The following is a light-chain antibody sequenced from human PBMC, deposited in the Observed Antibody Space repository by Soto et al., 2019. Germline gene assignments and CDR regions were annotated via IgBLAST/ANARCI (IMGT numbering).Light chain of an antibody. CDR1: QSFRGL. J-gene: IGKJ5*01. Sequence: EVVLTHSPVTLYLSPGERATLSCRASQSFRGLLAWYQQKPGQAPRLLIYDAYNRATGIPPRFSGSGSGTDFTLTISSLEPEDSAVYYCQQRHMWPIPFGQVTRLANK. CDR2: DAY. V-gene: IGKV3-11*01. CDR3: QQRHMWPIP.